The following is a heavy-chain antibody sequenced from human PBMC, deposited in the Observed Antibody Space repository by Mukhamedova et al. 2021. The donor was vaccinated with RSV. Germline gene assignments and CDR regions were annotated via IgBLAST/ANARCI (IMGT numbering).Heavy chain of an antibody. V-gene: IGHV5-51*01. Sequence: MGIIHPGDADVRYSPSFQGQVTISADKSINTAYLQWRSLKASDSAKYYCARRAMVGGYYYYMDVWGKGTTVTVSS. J-gene: IGHJ6*03. CDR3: ARRAMVGGYYYYMDV. CDR2: IHPGDADV. D-gene: IGHD3-10*02.